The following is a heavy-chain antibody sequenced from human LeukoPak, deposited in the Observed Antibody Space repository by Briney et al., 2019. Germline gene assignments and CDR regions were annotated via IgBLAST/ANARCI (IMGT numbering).Heavy chain of an antibody. CDR2: INHSGST. CDR3: ARSRYYYDSSGYLDY. D-gene: IGHD3-22*01. Sequence: SETLSLTCLVSGGSISNNYWSWIRQPPGKGLEWIGEINHSGSTNYNPSLKSRVTISVDTSKNQFSLKLSSVTAADTAVYYCARSRYYYDSSGYLDYWGQGTLVTVSS. V-gene: IGHV4-34*01. J-gene: IGHJ4*02. CDR1: GGSISNNY.